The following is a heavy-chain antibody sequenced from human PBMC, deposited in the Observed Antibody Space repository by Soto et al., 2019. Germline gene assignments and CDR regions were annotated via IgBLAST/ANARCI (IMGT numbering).Heavy chain of an antibody. Sequence: SETLSLTCTVSGGSISSSSYYWGWIRQPPGKGLEWIGSIYYSGSTYYNPSLKSRVTISVDTSKNQFSLKLSSVTAADTAVYYCARWNIAAAGNYNWFDPWGQGTLVTVSS. J-gene: IGHJ5*02. D-gene: IGHD6-13*01. CDR1: GGSISSSSYY. CDR2: IYYSGST. CDR3: ARWNIAAAGNYNWFDP. V-gene: IGHV4-39*01.